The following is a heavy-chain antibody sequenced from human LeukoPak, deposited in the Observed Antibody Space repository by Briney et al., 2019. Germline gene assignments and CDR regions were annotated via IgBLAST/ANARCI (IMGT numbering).Heavy chain of an antibody. CDR2: INSDGSSA. Sequence: GGSLRLSCAASGFTFSSYWMHWVRQAPGKGLVWVSRINSDGSSASYADSVKGRFTISRDNAKNTLYLQMNSLRAEDTAVYYCARMGVAANSYFDYWGQGTLVTVSS. D-gene: IGHD2-15*01. CDR1: GFTFSSYW. V-gene: IGHV3-74*01. CDR3: ARMGVAANSYFDY. J-gene: IGHJ4*02.